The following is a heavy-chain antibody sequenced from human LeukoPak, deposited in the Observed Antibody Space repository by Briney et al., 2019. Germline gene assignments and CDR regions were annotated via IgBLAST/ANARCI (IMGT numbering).Heavy chain of an antibody. V-gene: IGHV4-59*01. Sequence: PSETLSLTCTVSGGSISSYYWSWIRQPPGKGLEWIGYIYYSGSTNYNPSLKSRVTISVDTSKNQFSLKLSSVTAADTAVYYCASVGGSYYGVHDAFDIWGQGTMVTVSS. J-gene: IGHJ3*02. D-gene: IGHD1-26*01. CDR3: ASVGGSYYGVHDAFDI. CDR1: GGSISSYY. CDR2: IYYSGST.